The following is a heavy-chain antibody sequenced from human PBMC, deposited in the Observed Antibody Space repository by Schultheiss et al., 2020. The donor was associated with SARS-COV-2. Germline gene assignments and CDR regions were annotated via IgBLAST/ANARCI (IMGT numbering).Heavy chain of an antibody. V-gene: IGHV3-48*03. CDR1: GFTFSSYE. D-gene: IGHD5-18*01. Sequence: GGSLRLSCAASGFTFSSYEMNWVLQAPGKGLEWVSYISSSGSTIYYADSVKGRFTISRDNAKNSLYLQMNSLRAEDTAVYYCATALQLWLRYMDVWGKGTTVTVSS. CDR2: ISSSGSTI. CDR3: ATALQLWLRYMDV. J-gene: IGHJ6*03.